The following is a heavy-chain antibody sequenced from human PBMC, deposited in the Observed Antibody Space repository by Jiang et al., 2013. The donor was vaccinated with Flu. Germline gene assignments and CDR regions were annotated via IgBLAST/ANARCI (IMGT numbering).Heavy chain of an antibody. CDR3: AKDRGQLELLLDS. Sequence: AMSWVRQAPEGGGVEWVSALSGSGSITYYADSAKGRFTISRDNSKNTLYLQMSSLRAEDTAVYYCAKDRGQLELLLDSWGQGTLVTVSS. J-gene: IGHJ4*02. CDR2: LSGSGSIT. V-gene: IGHV3-23*01. D-gene: IGHD1-7*01. CDR1: A.